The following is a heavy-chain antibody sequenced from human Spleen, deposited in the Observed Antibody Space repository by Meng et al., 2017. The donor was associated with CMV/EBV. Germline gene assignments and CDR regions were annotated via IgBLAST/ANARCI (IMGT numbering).Heavy chain of an antibody. J-gene: IGHJ4*02. Sequence: GGSLRLSCAASGFTFSSYWMSWVRQAPGKGLEWVSLIYTDGSTSHADFVRGRFTISRDNSKNTVYLQMSSLRAEDTALYYCAKVWGNWGQGTLVTVSS. D-gene: IGHD1-26*01. V-gene: IGHV3-23*03. CDR3: AKVWGN. CDR1: GFTFSSYW. CDR2: IYTDGST.